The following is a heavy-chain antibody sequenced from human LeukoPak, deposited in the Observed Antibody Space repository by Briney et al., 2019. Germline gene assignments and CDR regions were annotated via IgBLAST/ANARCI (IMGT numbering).Heavy chain of an antibody. J-gene: IGHJ4*02. V-gene: IGHV1-18*01. CDR3: ARESSSFFFDY. D-gene: IGHD6-6*01. CDR2: ISAYNGNT. Sequence: ASVKVSCKASGYTFTSYGISWVRQAPGQGLEWMGWISAYNGNTNYALKFQGRVTLTTDTSTSTAYMELRSLRSDDTAVYYCARESSSFFFDYWGQGTLVTVSS. CDR1: GYTFTSYG.